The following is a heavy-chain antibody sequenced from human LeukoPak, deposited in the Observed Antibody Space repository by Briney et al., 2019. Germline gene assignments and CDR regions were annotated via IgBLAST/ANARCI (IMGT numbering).Heavy chain of an antibody. CDR1: GFTFDDYA. V-gene: IGHV3-9*01. CDR3: AKDGGYYDSSGYIDY. Sequence: GGSLRLSCAASGFTFDDYAMHWGRQAPGKGLEWVSGISWNSGSIGYADSVKGRFTISRDNAKNSLYLQMNSLRAEDTALYYCAKDGGYYDSSGYIDYWGQGTLVTVSS. D-gene: IGHD3-22*01. CDR2: ISWNSGSI. J-gene: IGHJ4*02.